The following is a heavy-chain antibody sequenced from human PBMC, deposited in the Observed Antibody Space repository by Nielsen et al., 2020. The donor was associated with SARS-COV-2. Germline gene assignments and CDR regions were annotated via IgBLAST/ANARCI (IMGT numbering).Heavy chain of an antibody. D-gene: IGHD2-21*02. V-gene: IGHV5-51*01. CDR2: IYPGDSDT. CDR1: GYSFTSYW. CDR3: ARRSVVVTHSSGMDV. Sequence: KVSCKGSGYSFTSYWIGWVRQLPGKGLEWMGIIYPGDSDTRYSPSFQGQVTISADKSISTAYLQWSSLKASDTAMYYCARRSVVVTHSSGMDVWGQGTTVTVSS. J-gene: IGHJ6*02.